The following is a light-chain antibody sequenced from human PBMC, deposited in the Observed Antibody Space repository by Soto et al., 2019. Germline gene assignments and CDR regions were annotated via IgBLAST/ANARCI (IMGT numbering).Light chain of an antibody. Sequence: EIVLTQFPATLSLSPGDGATLSCRASQSVSSYLAWYQQKRGQAPRLLIYDSSNRATGIPARFSVSGSGTDFSLSISSLEPEDFAVYYCQQRSNWPLTFGGGTKVEIK. J-gene: IGKJ4*01. CDR3: QQRSNWPLT. CDR1: QSVSSY. V-gene: IGKV3-11*01. CDR2: DSS.